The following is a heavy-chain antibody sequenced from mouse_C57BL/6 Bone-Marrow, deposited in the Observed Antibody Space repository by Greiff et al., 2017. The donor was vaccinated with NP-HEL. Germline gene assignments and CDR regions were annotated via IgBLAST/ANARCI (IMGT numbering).Heavy chain of an antibody. V-gene: IGHV1-81*01. D-gene: IGHD5-5*01. CDR3: ARRLPYWYFDV. CDR2: IYPRSGNT. CDR1: GYTFTSYG. J-gene: IGHJ1*03. Sequence: VQLKESGAELARPGASVKLSCKASGYTFTSYGISWVKQRTGQGLEWIGEIYPRSGNTYYNEKFKGKATLTADKSSSTAYMELRSLTSEDSAVYFCARRLPYWYFDVWGTGTTVTVSS.